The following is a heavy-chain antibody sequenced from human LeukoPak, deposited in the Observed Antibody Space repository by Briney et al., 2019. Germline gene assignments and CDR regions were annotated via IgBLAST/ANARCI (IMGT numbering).Heavy chain of an antibody. CDR2: ISYDGSNK. CDR3: ARGSGHDYFDY. V-gene: IGHV3-30-3*01. J-gene: IGHJ4*02. CDR1: GFTFRSYA. Sequence: GGSLKLSCAASGFTFRSYAMHWVRQAPDKGLEWVAVISYDGSNKYYADSVKGRFTISRDNSKDTLYLQMNSLRAEDTAVYYCARGSGHDYFDYWGQGTLVTVSS.